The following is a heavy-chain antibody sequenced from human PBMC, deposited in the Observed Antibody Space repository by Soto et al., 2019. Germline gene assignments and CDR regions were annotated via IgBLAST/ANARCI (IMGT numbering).Heavy chain of an antibody. CDR1: GYTFARHG. J-gene: IGHJ4*01. CDR3: AREHGSVGSAVDY. CDR2: ISADIGNA. Sequence: ASVKVSCKAYGYTFARHGLTWVRQAPGQGLEWMVWISADIGNANYAQKFQGRVTMTTDTYTSTGYMELRSLRSDDTALYYCAREHGSVGSAVDYW. D-gene: IGHD5-12*01. V-gene: IGHV1-18*01.